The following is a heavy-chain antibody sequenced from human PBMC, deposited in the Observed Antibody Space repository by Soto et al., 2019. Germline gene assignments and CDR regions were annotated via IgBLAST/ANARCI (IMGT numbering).Heavy chain of an antibody. CDR2: INSGNGNT. J-gene: IGHJ6*02. Sequence: ASVKVSCKASGYTFSSYAMHWVRQAPGQRLEWMGWINSGNGNTKYSQKFQGRVTITRDTSASTAYMELSSLRSEDTAVYYCARDPSYYGMDVWGQGTTVTVSS. CDR1: GYTFSSYA. V-gene: IGHV1-3*01. CDR3: ARDPSYYGMDV.